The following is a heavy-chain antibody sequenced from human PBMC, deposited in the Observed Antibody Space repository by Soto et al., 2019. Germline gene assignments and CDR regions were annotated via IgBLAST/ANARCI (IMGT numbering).Heavy chain of an antibody. J-gene: IGHJ4*02. CDR3: ARGFKGRLWFGELLYGRDYFDY. CDR1: GGSFSGYY. CDR2: INHSGST. D-gene: IGHD3-10*01. V-gene: IGHV4-34*01. Sequence: QVQLQQWGAGLLKPSETLSLTCAVYGGSFSGYYWSWIRQPPGKGLEWIGEINHSGSTNYNPSLKSRVTISVDTSKNQFSLKLSSVTAADTAVYYCARGFKGRLWFGELLYGRDYFDYWGQGTLVTVSS.